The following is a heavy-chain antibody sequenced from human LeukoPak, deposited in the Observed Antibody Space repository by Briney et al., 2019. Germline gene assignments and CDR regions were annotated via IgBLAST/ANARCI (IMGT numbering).Heavy chain of an antibody. Sequence: GGSLRLSCAASGFTVSSNYMSWVRQAPGKGLEWVSAISGSGGSTYYADSVKGRFTISRDNSKNTLYLQMNSLRAEDTAVYYCAKVGDYYDSSGRNYFDYWGQGTLVTVSS. CDR3: AKVGDYYDSSGRNYFDY. V-gene: IGHV3-23*01. CDR2: ISGSGGST. J-gene: IGHJ4*02. CDR1: GFTVSSNY. D-gene: IGHD3-22*01.